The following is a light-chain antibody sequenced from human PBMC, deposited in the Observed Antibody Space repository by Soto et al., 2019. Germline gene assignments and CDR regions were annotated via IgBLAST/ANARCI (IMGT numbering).Light chain of an antibody. Sequence: SVLTQPASVSGSPGQSITISCTGTSSDVGGYNYVSWYRQHPGNAPKLMIYEVSNRPSGVSNRFSGSKSGNTASLTISGLQADDEADYYCCSYKSGGTPAYVFGTGTKVTVL. V-gene: IGLV2-14*01. J-gene: IGLJ1*01. CDR2: EVS. CDR3: CSYKSGGTPAYV. CDR1: SSDVGGYNY.